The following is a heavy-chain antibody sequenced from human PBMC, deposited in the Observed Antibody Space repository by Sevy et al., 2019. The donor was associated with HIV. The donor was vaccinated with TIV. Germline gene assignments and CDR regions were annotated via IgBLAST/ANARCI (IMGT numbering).Heavy chain of an antibody. CDR2: IWNDQINK. CDR1: GFTFNNYG. Sequence: GGSLRLSCAASGFTFNNYGMHWVRQAPGKGLEWVAVIWNDQINKHYADSVKGRFTISRDNSKNTLNLQMNSLRAEDTAVYYCASLPNNYYDTSGSSGDDAFDLWGRGTMVTVSS. CDR3: ASLPNNYYDTSGSSGDDAFDL. J-gene: IGHJ3*01. D-gene: IGHD3-22*01. V-gene: IGHV3-33*03.